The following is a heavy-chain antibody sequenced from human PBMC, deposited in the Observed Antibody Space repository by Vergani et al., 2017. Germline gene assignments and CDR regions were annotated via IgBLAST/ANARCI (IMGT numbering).Heavy chain of an antibody. D-gene: IGHD6-13*01. CDR1: GFTVSSNY. V-gene: IGHV3-53*02. CDR2: IYSGGST. Sequence: EVQLVETGGGLIQPGGSLRLSCAASGFTVSSNYMSWVRQAPGKGLEWVSVIYSGGSTYYADSEKGRFTISRDNSKNTLYLQMNSLRAEDTAVYYCARDGIAAADSPISAFDIWGQGTMVTVSS. CDR3: ARDGIAAADSPISAFDI. J-gene: IGHJ3*02.